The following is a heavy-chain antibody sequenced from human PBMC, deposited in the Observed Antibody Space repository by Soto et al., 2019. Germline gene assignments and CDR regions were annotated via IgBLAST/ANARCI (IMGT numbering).Heavy chain of an antibody. D-gene: IGHD2-8*01. J-gene: IGHJ6*02. V-gene: IGHV4-34*01. CDR2: INHSGST. CDR3: ARGQHVLMVYAAYLRPYYYGMDF. CDR1: GGSFSGYY. Sequence: QVQLQQWGAGLLKPSETLSLTCAVYGGSFSGYYWSWIRQPPGKGLEWIGEINHSGSTNYNPSLKSRVTISVDTSKNQISLKRSSVTAADTAVYYGARGQHVLMVYAAYLRPYYYGMDFWGQGTTVTVCS.